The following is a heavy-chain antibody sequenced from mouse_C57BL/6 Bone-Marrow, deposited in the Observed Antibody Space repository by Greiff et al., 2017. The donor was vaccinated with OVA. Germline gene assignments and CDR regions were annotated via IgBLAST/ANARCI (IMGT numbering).Heavy chain of an antibody. CDR1: GYAFSSSW. CDR2: IYPGDGDT. D-gene: IGHD2-4*01. CDR3: ARRDDYDY. Sequence: QVQLQQSGPELVKPGASVKISCKASGYAFSSSWMNWVKQRPGKGLEWIGRIYPGDGDTNYNGKFKGKATLTADKSSSIAYMQLSSLTSEDSAVYFCARRDDYDYWGQGTTLTVSS. J-gene: IGHJ2*01. V-gene: IGHV1-82*01.